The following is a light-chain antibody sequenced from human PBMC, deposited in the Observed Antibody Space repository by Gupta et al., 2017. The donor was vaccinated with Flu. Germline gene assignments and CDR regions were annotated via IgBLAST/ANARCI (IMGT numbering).Light chain of an antibody. CDR2: EKN. J-gene: IGLJ1*01. CDR3: SSYAGNTYV. CDR1: SSDGGGYNY. Sequence: QSALTQPPSAAGSPGPSVTISCTGPSSDGGGYNYDSWYQQQPGKAPKGLIFEKNKTPSGVPDRFSGSKSDNTASLTVSGRQAEDEDDYYCSSYAGNTYVFGTGTKVTVL. V-gene: IGLV2-8*01.